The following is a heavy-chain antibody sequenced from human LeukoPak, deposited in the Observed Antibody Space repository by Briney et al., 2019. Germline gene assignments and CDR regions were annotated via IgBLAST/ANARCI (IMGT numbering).Heavy chain of an antibody. V-gene: IGHV1-69*13. CDR2: TIPIFGTA. Sequence: SVKVSCKASGGTFSSYAISWVRQAPGQGLEWMGGTIPIFGTANYAQKFQGRVTITADESTSTAYMELSSLRSEDTAVYYCASITPYYYDSSGYYWGQGTLVTVSS. J-gene: IGHJ4*02. D-gene: IGHD3-22*01. CDR1: GGTFSSYA. CDR3: ASITPYYYDSSGYY.